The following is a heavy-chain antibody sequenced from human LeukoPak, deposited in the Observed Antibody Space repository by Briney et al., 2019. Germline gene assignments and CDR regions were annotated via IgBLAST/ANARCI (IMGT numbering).Heavy chain of an antibody. CDR3: AKNNGWFHLAQ. V-gene: IGHV3-7*03. CDR1: GFNFRDHW. Sequence: GGSLRLSCAVSGFNFRDHWMDWVRQAPGKGLEWVGHIKNDGSESYYVDSLKGRFSISRDNTNNALYLQMNSLRVEDTAVYYCAKNNGWFHLAQWGQGTLVTASS. D-gene: IGHD6-19*01. CDR2: IKNDGSES. J-gene: IGHJ4*02.